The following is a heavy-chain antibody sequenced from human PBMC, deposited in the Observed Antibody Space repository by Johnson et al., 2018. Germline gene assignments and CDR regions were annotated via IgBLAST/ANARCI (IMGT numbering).Heavy chain of an antibody. CDR1: GFTFSRYS. CDR2: ISSRSSTI. CDR3: ALITMIVGSDAFDI. V-gene: IGHV3-48*02. J-gene: IGHJ3*02. Sequence: EVQLVEPGGGLVQPGGSLRLSCAASGFTFSRYSINWVRQAPGMGLEWVSYISSRSSTIYYADSVQGRFTISRDNAKNSLYLQMNSLRDEDTSVYYCALITMIVGSDAFDIWGQGTMVTVSS. D-gene: IGHD3-22*01.